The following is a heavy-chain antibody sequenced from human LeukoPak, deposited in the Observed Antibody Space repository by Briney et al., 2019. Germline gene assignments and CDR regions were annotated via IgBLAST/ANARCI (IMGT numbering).Heavy chain of an antibody. D-gene: IGHD4-11*01. V-gene: IGHV4-34*01. CDR3: ARISPVTNYYYYYGMDV. J-gene: IGHJ6*02. Sequence: SETLSLTCAVYGGSFSGYYWSWIRQPPGKGREWIGEINHSGSTNYNPSLKSRVTISVDTSKNQFSLKLSSVTAADTAVYYCARISPVTNYYYYYGMDVWGQGTTVTVSS. CDR2: INHSGST. CDR1: GGSFSGYY.